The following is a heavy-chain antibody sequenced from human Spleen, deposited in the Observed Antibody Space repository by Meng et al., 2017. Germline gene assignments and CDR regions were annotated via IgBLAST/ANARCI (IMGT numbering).Heavy chain of an antibody. J-gene: IGHJ4*02. D-gene: IGHD5-18*01. Sequence: VQLVVSGGGLVEPGESLRLSCQASRFTFSDYYMSWIRQAPGKGLEWISYISSSGNTLYYADSVKGRFTISRDNAKNSLYLQMNNLRAEDTAVYYCARGIQIWPYWGQGTLVTVSS. CDR3: ARGIQIWPY. CDR1: RFTFSDYY. V-gene: IGHV3-11*01. CDR2: ISSSGNTL.